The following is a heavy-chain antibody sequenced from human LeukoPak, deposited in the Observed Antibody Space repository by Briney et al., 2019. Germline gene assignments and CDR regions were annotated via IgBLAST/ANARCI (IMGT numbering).Heavy chain of an antibody. Sequence: GASVKVSCKASGYTFTGYYMHWVRQAPGQGLEWMGWINPNSGGTNYAQKFQGRVTMTRDTSISTAYMELSRLRSDDAAVYYCARAHYYYYGMDVWGQGTTVTVSS. CDR3: ARAHYYYYGMDV. CDR1: GYTFTGYY. V-gene: IGHV1-2*02. CDR2: INPNSGGT. J-gene: IGHJ6*02.